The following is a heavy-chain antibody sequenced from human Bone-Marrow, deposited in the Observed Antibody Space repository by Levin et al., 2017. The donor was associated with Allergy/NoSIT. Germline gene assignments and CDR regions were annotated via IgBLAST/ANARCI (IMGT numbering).Heavy chain of an antibody. D-gene: IGHD6-25*01. CDR1: GFTFRSYA. V-gene: IGHV3-30*03. CDR3: ASGGGSTY. J-gene: IGHJ4*02. Sequence: GGSLRLSCAATGFTFRSYAMHWVRQAPGKGLECVAVISYDGSNTDYADSVKGRFTISRDDSKKMLYLQMNSLTAEDTAVYFCASGGGSTYWGQGTLVTVSS. CDR2: ISYDGSNT.